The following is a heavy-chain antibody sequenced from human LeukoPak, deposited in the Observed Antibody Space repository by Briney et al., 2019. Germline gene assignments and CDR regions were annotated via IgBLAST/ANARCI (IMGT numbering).Heavy chain of an antibody. J-gene: IGHJ5*02. V-gene: IGHV4-39*07. Sequence: SETLSLTCTVSGGSISSSSYYWGWIRQPPGKGLEWIGSIYYSGSTYYNPSLKSRVTISVDTSKNQFSLKLSSVTAADTAVYYCARDRYCSGGSCYGRGWFDPWGQGTLVTVSS. CDR3: ARDRYCSGGSCYGRGWFDP. CDR2: IYYSGST. CDR1: GGSISSSSYY. D-gene: IGHD2-15*01.